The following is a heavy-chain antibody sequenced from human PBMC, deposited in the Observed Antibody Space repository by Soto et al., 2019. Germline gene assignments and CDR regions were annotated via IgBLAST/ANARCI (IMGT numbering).Heavy chain of an antibody. Sequence: PGGSLRLSCAASGFTFSSYGMHWVRQAPGKGLEWVAVISYDGSNKYYADSVKGRFTISRDNSKNTLYLQMNSLRAEDTAVYYCAKTAAGQYYYYGMDVWGQGTTVTVSS. CDR3: AKTAAGQYYYYGMDV. D-gene: IGHD6-13*01. CDR1: GFTFSSYG. CDR2: ISYDGSNK. J-gene: IGHJ6*02. V-gene: IGHV3-30*18.